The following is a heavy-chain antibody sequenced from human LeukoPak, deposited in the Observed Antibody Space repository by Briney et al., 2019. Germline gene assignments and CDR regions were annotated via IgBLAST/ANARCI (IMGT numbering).Heavy chain of an antibody. CDR3: VRVIFARGWYLMDS. D-gene: IGHD6-19*01. V-gene: IGHV3-21*01. Sequence: GGSLRLSCAASGFLFNNYGMNWVRQAPGKGLEWVSSIGNSGNYIFYGDSVEGRFTISRDNAKNSLYLQMNSLRADDTAVYYCVRVIFARGWYLMDSWGQGTLVTVSS. J-gene: IGHJ4*02. CDR1: GFLFNNYG. CDR2: IGNSGNYI.